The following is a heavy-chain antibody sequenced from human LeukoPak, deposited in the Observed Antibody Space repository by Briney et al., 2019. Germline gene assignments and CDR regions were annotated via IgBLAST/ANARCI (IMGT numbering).Heavy chain of an antibody. CDR1: GYIFTTYY. CDR2: INPSGGST. Sequence: ASVKVSCKASGYIFTTYYMHWVRQAPGQGLEWMGIINPSGGSTSYAQKFQGRVTMTRDTSTNTVYMELSSLRFGDTAVYYCTRGPPFVDIVSTSRFDPWGQGTLVTVSP. CDR3: TRGPPFVDIVSTSRFDP. J-gene: IGHJ5*02. V-gene: IGHV1-46*01. D-gene: IGHD5/OR15-5a*01.